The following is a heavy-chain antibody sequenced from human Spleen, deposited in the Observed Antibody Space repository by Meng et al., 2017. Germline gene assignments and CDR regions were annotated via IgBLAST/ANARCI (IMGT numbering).Heavy chain of an antibody. CDR2: IIPILGIA. CDR1: GGTFSSYT. CDR3: ARIYCGGDCYSWWAAFDI. J-gene: IGHJ3*02. V-gene: IGHV1-69*02. D-gene: IGHD2-21*02. Sequence: SVKVSCKASGGTFSSYTISWVRQAPGQGLEWMGRIIPILGIANYAQKFQGRVTITADKSTSTAYMELSSLRSEDTAVYYCARIYCGGDCYSWWAAFDIWGQGTMVTVSS.